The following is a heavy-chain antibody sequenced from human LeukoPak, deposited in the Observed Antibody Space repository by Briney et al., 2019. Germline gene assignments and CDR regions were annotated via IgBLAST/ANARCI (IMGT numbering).Heavy chain of an antibody. Sequence: GGSLRLSCAASGLTFSDYYMSWIRQAPGKGLGWVSYISSSGSTIYYADCVRGRFTISRDNAKNSLYLQMNSLRAEDTAVYYCARCSYYYYYMDVWGKGTTVTVSS. J-gene: IGHJ6*03. V-gene: IGHV3-11*04. CDR1: GLTFSDYY. D-gene: IGHD3-10*02. CDR3: ARCSYYYYYMDV. CDR2: ISSSGSTI.